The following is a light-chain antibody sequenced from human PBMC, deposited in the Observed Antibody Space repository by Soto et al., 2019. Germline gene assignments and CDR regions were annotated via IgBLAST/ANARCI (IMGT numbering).Light chain of an antibody. CDR3: QQYGSSRPVT. CDR1: QSVSSY. J-gene: IGKJ5*01. V-gene: IGKV3-11*02. Sequence: EIVLTQSPATLSLSPGERATLSCRASQSVSSYLAWYQQKPGQAPRLLIYDASNRATGIPARFRGSGSGRDFTLTISRLETEDSAVYYCQQYGSSRPVTFGQGTRLEIK. CDR2: DAS.